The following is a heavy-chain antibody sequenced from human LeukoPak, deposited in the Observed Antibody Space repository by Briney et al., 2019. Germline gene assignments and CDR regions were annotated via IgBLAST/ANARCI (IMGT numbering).Heavy chain of an antibody. V-gene: IGHV3-21*01. Sequence: GGSLRLSCAASGFTFSDAWMNWVRQAPGKGLEWVSSISSSSSYIYYADSVKGRFTISRDNAKNSLYLQMNSLRAEDTAVYYCARDTNWEDDAFDIWGQGTMVTVSS. J-gene: IGHJ3*02. CDR3: ARDTNWEDDAFDI. D-gene: IGHD7-27*01. CDR1: GFTFSDAW. CDR2: ISSSSSYI.